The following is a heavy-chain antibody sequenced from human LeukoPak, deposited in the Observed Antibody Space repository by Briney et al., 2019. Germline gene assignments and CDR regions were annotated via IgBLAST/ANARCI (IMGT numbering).Heavy chain of an antibody. CDR1: GFTFCRSW. V-gene: IGHV3-74*01. CDR2: INRGGRST. D-gene: IGHD2-15*01. CDR3: AVNGVAAYYFDY. Sequence: RGVSLRLSCAASGFTFCRSWRHCVLQVPGKGLVWVSRINRGGRSTNYADSVKGRFTISRDNAKNTLYPQMNSLRAEDTAVYYCAVNGVAAYYFDYWGQGTLVTVSS. J-gene: IGHJ4*02.